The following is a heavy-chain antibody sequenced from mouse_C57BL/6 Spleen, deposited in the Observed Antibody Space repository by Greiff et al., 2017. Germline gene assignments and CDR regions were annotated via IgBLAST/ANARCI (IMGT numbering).Heavy chain of an antibody. CDR2: FYPGSGSI. D-gene: IGHD2-4*01. J-gene: IGHJ2*01. CDR1: GYTFTSYG. Sequence: VKLVESGAELARPGASVKLSCKASGYTFTSYGISWVKQRTGQGLEWIGWFYPGSGSIKYNEKFKDKATLTADKSSSTVYMELSRLTSEDSAVYFCARHESLYYDSFDYWGQGTTLTVSS. V-gene: IGHV1-62-2*01. CDR3: ARHESLYYDSFDY.